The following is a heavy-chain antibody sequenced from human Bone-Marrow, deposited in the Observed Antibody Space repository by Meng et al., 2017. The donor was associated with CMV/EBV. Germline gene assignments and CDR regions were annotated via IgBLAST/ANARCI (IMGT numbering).Heavy chain of an antibody. Sequence: ASVKVSCKASRYTFTSYDINWVRQATGQGLEWMGWMNPNSGNTGYAQKFQGRVTMTRNTSISTPYMELSSLRSEDPAVYYCARLDIVVVPARNEYYYYGMDFWGQGTTVTVSS. V-gene: IGHV1-8*01. J-gene: IGHJ6*01. CDR1: RYTFTSYD. CDR2: MNPNSGNT. D-gene: IGHD2-2*03. CDR3: ARLDIVVVPARNEYYYYGMDF.